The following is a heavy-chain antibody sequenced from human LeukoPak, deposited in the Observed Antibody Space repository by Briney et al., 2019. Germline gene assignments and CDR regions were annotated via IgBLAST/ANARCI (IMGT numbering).Heavy chain of an antibody. J-gene: IGHJ4*02. D-gene: IGHD2-2*01. Sequence: GGSLRLSCAASGFTFSSYWMSWVRQAPGKGLEWVANIKQDGSEKYYVDSVKGRFTISRDNAKNSLYLQTNSLRAEDTAVYYCARSGYCSSTSCAHFDYWGQGTLVTVSS. CDR2: IKQDGSEK. CDR3: ARSGYCSSTSCAHFDY. CDR1: GFTFSSYW. V-gene: IGHV3-7*01.